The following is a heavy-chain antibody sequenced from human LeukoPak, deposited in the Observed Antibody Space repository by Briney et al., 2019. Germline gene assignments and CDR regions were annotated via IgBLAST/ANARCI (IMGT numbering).Heavy chain of an antibody. CDR2: INPNSGGT. CDR1: GYTFTGYY. V-gene: IGHV1-2*02. D-gene: IGHD5-18*01. Sequence: ASVKVSCKASGYTFTGYYMHWVRQAPGQGLEWMGWINPNSGGTKYAQTFQGRVTMTRDTSISTAYMELSSLRSDDTAVYYCARDGYSYGYYYYGMDVWGQGTTVTVSS. CDR3: ARDGYSYGYYYYGMDV. J-gene: IGHJ6*02.